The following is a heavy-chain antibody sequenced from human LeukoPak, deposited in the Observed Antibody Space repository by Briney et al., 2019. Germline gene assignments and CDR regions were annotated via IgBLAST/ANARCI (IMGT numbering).Heavy chain of an antibody. Sequence: ASVKVSCKASGYSFSIFGMTWVRQAPGQGLEWMGWISASSGNTNYAQKLQGGVTMTTDTSTSTAYMELRSLRSDDTAVYYCARMNYYGSGSYDEGYWGQGTLVTVSS. CDR1: GYSFSIFG. CDR3: ARMNYYGSGSYDEGY. D-gene: IGHD3-10*01. V-gene: IGHV1-18*01. CDR2: ISASSGNT. J-gene: IGHJ4*02.